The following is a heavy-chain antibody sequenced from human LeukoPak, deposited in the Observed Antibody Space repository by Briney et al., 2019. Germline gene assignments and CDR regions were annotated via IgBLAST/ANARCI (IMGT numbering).Heavy chain of an antibody. CDR2: IYSGGST. D-gene: IGHD3-10*01. Sequence: PPGGSLRLSCVASGFTVSSNYMSWVRQAPGKGLEWVSVIYSGGSTYYADSVKGRFTISRDNSKNMLYLQMNSLRAEDTAVYYCASGSGSYRTPYYYMDVWGTGTTVTVSS. J-gene: IGHJ6*03. V-gene: IGHV3-53*01. CDR1: GFTVSSNY. CDR3: ASGSGSYRTPYYYMDV.